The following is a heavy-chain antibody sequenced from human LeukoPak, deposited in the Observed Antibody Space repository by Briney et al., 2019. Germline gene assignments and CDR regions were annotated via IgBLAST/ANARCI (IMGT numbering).Heavy chain of an antibody. J-gene: IGHJ4*02. CDR3: ARGGSGPYPRLDY. CDR1: VGSISSYY. CDR2: IFHSGST. Sequence: SETLSLTCTVSVGSISSYYWRWIRGSPGKGLEGIGYIFHSGSTNYSPSLKSRVTISVDTSKNQFSLKLSSVTAADTAVYYCARGGSGPYPRLDYWGQGSLVTVSS. V-gene: IGHV4-59*01. D-gene: IGHD6-19*01.